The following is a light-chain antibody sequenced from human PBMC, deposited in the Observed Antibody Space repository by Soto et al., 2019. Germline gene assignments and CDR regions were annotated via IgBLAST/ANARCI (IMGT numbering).Light chain of an antibody. V-gene: IGKV3-20*01. CDR3: QLYGSSPPKYT. J-gene: IGKJ2*01. CDR1: QSVSSNY. CDR2: AAS. Sequence: EIVLTQSPGTLYLSPGERATLSCRASQSVSSNYLAWYQQKRGQAPRLLIYAASARATGIPDRFSGSGSGTDVTLTISRREPEDFAVYFCQLYGSSPPKYTFGQGTKLEIK.